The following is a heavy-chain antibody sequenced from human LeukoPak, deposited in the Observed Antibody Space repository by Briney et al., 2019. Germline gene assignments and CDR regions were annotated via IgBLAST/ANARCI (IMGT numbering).Heavy chain of an antibody. D-gene: IGHD6-19*01. CDR1: GFAFSSHA. CDR2: ISGSGGST. J-gene: IGHJ4*02. Sequence: GGSLRLSCAASGFAFSSHAMSWVRQAPGKGLEWVSAISGSGGSTYYADSVKGRFTISRDNSKNTLYLQMNSLRAEDTAVYYCASSIAVAGRDYWGQGTLVTVSS. CDR3: ASSIAVAGRDY. V-gene: IGHV3-23*01.